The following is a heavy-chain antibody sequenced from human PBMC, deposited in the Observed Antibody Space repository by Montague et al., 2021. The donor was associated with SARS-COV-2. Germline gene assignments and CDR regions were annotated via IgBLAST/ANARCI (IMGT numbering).Heavy chain of an antibody. CDR3: ATTGSPTTVAGPFDY. CDR2: IYYSGST. Sequence: SETLSLTCTVSGGSISSGGYYWDWIRQPPGMGLEWIGTIYYSGSTDYNPSLKSRVTISVDTSRNQFSLKVSSVTAADTAVYYCATTGSPTTVAGPFDYWGQGTPVTVSS. V-gene: IGHV4-39*01. CDR1: GGSISSGGYY. J-gene: IGHJ4*02. D-gene: IGHD6-19*01.